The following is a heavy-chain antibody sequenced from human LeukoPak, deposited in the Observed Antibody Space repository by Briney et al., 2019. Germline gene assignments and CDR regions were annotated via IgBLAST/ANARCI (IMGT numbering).Heavy chain of an antibody. CDR3: ARVVVRGVINYYYYYMDV. V-gene: IGHV4-4*07. CDR2: IHASGST. CDR1: SSSFNFYY. J-gene: IGHJ6*03. Sequence: PSETLSLTCIVSSSSFNFYYWSWIRQPAGKGLEWIGRIHASGSTNYNPSLKSRVTISVDKPKNQFSLKLSSVTAADTAVYYCARVVVRGVINYYYYYMDVWGKGTTVTVSS. D-gene: IGHD3-10*01.